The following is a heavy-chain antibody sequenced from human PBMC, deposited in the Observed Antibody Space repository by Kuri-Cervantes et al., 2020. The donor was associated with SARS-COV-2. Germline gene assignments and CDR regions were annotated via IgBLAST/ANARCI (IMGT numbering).Heavy chain of an antibody. CDR1: GGTFSSYA. CDR2: IIPIFGTA. CDR3: ARGVAVAGYYYFDY. D-gene: IGHD6-19*01. J-gene: IGHJ4*01. Sequence: SVKVSCKASGGTFSSYAISWVRQAPGQGLEWMGGIIPIFGTANYAQKFQGRVTITADESTSTAYMELSSLRSEDTAVYYWARGVAVAGYYYFDYWGHGTPVNVSS. V-gene: IGHV1-69*13.